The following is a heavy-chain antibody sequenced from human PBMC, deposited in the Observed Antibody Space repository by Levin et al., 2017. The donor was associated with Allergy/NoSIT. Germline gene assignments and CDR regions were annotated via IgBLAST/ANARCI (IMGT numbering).Heavy chain of an antibody. J-gene: IGHJ4*02. Sequence: GGSLRLSCAASGFTFSSYWMSWVRQAPGKGLEWVANIRQDGSEKNYVDSVKGRFTISRDNAKNSLYLQMNSLRDEDTAVYYCVKFWGMGIVDHWGQGTLVTVSS. D-gene: IGHD1-26*01. CDR3: VKFWGMGIVDH. V-gene: IGHV3-7*02. CDR2: IRQDGSEK. CDR1: GFTFSSYW.